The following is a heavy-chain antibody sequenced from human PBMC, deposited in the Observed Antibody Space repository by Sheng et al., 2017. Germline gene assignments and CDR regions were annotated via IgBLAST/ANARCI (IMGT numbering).Heavy chain of an antibody. CDR1: GGSISSSSYY. D-gene: IGHD3-16*02. CDR3: ARRSLMITFGGVIVPPGFDP. Sequence: QLQLQESGPGLVKPSETLSLTCTVSGGSISSSSYYWGWIRQPPGKGLEWIGSIYYSGSHLLQPALKSRVTISVDTSKNQFSLKLSSVTAADTAVYYCARRSLMITFGGVIVPPGFDPWGQGTLVTVSS. J-gene: IGHJ5*02. V-gene: IGHV4-39*01. CDR2: IYYSGSH.